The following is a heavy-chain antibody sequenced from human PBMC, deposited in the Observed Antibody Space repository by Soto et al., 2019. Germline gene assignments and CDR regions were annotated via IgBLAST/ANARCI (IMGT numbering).Heavy chain of an antibody. V-gene: IGHV3-21*01. J-gene: IGHJ6*02. CDR3: AREGYYYYYGMDV. Sequence: PGGSLRLSCAASGFSFSIYSMDWVRQAPGKGLEWVSSINSRSVYIYYADSVRGRFTISRDNAKNSLYLQVNSLRAEDTAVYYCAREGYYYYYGMDVWGQGTTVIVSS. CDR2: INSRSVYI. CDR1: GFSFSIYS.